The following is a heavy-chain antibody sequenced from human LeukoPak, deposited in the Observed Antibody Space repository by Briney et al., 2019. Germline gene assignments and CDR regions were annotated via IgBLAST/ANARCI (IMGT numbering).Heavy chain of an antibody. CDR1: AFTFSYYW. CDR3: ARDRGYSSFDY. CDR2: IKEDGGEI. D-gene: IGHD4-23*01. V-gene: IGHV3-7*01. J-gene: IGHJ4*02. Sequence: YPGGSLRLSCEASAFTFSYYWMSWVRQAAGKGLEWVANIKEDGGEINYVDSVKGRFTISRDNAKKLVFLQMNSLRVEDTAVYYCARDRGYSSFDYWGQGTLVTVSS.